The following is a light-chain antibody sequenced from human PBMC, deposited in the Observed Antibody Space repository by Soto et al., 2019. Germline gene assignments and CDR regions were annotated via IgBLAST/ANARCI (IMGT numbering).Light chain of an antibody. CDR3: QQYGTSPRT. CDR2: DAS. Sequence: VLTQSPGTLSLSPGERATLSCRASQSVSSYLAWYQQKPGQTPGLLIYDASSRATGIPDRFSGSGSGTDFTLTISRLEPEDFAVYYCQQYGTSPRTFGQGTKVEI. V-gene: IGKV3-20*01. CDR1: QSVSSY. J-gene: IGKJ1*01.